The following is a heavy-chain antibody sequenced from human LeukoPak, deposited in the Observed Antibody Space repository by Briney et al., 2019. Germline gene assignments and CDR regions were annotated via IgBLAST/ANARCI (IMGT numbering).Heavy chain of an antibody. D-gene: IGHD3-10*01. J-gene: IGHJ6*03. V-gene: IGHV3-48*04. CDR1: GFTFSSYS. Sequence: GGSLRLSCAASGFTFSSYSMNWVRQAPGKGLEWVSYISSSSSTIYYADSVKGRFTISRDNAKNSLYLQMNSLRAEDTAVYYCARDGATYYYGSGSYFRYYYYYMDVWGKGTTVTISS. CDR2: ISSSSSTI. CDR3: ARDGATYYYGSGSYFRYYYYYMDV.